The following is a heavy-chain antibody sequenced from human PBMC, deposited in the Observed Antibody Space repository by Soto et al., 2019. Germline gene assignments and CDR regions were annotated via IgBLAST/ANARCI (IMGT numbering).Heavy chain of an antibody. CDR2: IYYSGST. Sequence: SETLSLTCTVSGGSISSYYWSWIRQPPGKGLEWIGYIYYSGSTNYNPSLKSQVTISVDTSKNQFSLKLSSVTAADTAVYYCAGTPLSSSTSWDPWGQGTLVTVSS. J-gene: IGHJ5*02. CDR1: GGSISSYY. D-gene: IGHD6-6*01. CDR3: AGTPLSSSTSWDP. V-gene: IGHV4-59*08.